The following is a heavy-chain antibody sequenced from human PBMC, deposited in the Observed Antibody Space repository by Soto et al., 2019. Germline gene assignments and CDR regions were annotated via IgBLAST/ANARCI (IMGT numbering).Heavy chain of an antibody. CDR3: ARHTYGNNRYYFDL. D-gene: IGHD4-17*01. V-gene: IGHV4-39*01. J-gene: IGHJ4*02. CDR1: GGSVSSSSYY. CDR2: VYYSGST. Sequence: SGTLSLTCTVSGGSVSSSSYYWGWIRQPPGKGLEWVGSVYYSGSTYYNPSLKSRVTVSVDTSKNQFSLHLSSVTAADTAVYYCARHTYGNNRYYFDLWGQGTLVTVSS.